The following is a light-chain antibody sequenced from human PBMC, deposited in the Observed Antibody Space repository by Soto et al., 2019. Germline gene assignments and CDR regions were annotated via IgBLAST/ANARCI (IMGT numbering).Light chain of an antibody. V-gene: IGKV1-39*01. CDR2: AAS. Sequence: DIQMTQSPSSLSASVGDRVTITCRASQMISSYLNWYQQKPGKAPNLLIYAASSLQGGVPSRFSGTGSGADFTLTISSLQPEDFAIYYCQQSYRTPWTFGQGTKVEIK. CDR1: QMISSY. CDR3: QQSYRTPWT. J-gene: IGKJ1*01.